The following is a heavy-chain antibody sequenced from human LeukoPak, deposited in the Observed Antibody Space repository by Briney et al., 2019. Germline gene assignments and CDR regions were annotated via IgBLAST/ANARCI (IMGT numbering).Heavy chain of an antibody. CDR3: ARVRKLPLEWDLIDF. Sequence: SETLSLTCTVSGVSISSGGYYWTWIRQRPGEALEWIGYIYHSGNTYYNPSLMSRLVLSVDTSKSQFSLKVTSVTAADTALYYCARVRKLPLEWDLIDFWGQGTLVTVSS. D-gene: IGHD1-1*01. J-gene: IGHJ4*02. CDR1: GVSISSGGYY. CDR2: IYHSGNT. V-gene: IGHV4-31*03.